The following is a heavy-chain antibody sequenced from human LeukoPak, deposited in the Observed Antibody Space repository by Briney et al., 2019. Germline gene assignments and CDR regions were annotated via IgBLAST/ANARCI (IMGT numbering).Heavy chain of an antibody. Sequence: GASVKVSCTASGYTFTSYYMHWVRQAPGQGLEWMGIINPSGGSTSYAQKFQGRVTMTRDTSTSTVYMELSSLRSEDTAVYYCARSGYLNWFDPWGQGTLVTVSS. D-gene: IGHD3-3*01. CDR2: INPSGGST. CDR3: ARSGYLNWFDP. CDR1: GYTFTSYY. V-gene: IGHV1-46*01. J-gene: IGHJ5*02.